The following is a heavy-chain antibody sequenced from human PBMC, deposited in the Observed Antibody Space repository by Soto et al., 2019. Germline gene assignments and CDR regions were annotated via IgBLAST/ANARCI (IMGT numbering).Heavy chain of an antibody. Sequence: ASVKVSCKASGGTFSSYAISWVRQAPGQGLEWMGGIIPIFGTANYAQKFQGRVTITADESTSTAYMELSSLRSEDTAVYYCASSLGYCSGGSCYSDYYYGMDVWGQGTTVTVS. J-gene: IGHJ6*02. V-gene: IGHV1-69*13. CDR3: ASSLGYCSGGSCYSDYYYGMDV. D-gene: IGHD2-15*01. CDR1: GGTFSSYA. CDR2: IIPIFGTA.